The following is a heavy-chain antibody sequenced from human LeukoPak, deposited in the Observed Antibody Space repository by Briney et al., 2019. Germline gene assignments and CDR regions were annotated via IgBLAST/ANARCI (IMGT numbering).Heavy chain of an antibody. CDR3: ARWNYDISTGHRYFDY. D-gene: IGHD3-9*01. V-gene: IGHV4-59*01. CDR1: GDSIRGFY. J-gene: IGHJ4*02. CDR2: FYYSGDT. Sequence: SETLSLTCNVSGDSIRGFYWGWIRQPPGKGLEWIGYFYYSGDTNYNPALESRVIISVDTSKNQFSLKLSSLTAADTAVYYCARWNYDISTGHRYFDYWAREPWSSSPQ.